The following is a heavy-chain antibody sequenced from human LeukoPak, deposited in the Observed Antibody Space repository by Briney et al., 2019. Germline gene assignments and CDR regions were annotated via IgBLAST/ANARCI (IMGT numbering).Heavy chain of an antibody. D-gene: IGHD1-14*01. CDR1: AFPFSTYV. Sequence: GGSLRLSCAASAFPFSTYVMGWVRQAPGGGLEWISSISGDGARTYYTNSVKGRLTISRDNPKNTLFLQVNSLRVGDTAVYYCAKGGLTTPLHYWGQGTLVTVSS. J-gene: IGHJ4*02. CDR2: ISGDGART. CDR3: AKGGLTTPLHY. V-gene: IGHV3-23*01.